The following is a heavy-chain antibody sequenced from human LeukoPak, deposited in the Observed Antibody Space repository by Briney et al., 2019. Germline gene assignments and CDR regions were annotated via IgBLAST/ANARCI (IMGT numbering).Heavy chain of an antibody. CDR2: IIPIFGTA. V-gene: IGHV1-69*13. D-gene: IGHD6-6*01. CDR1: GGTFSSYA. CDR3: ARAVEFSSSAEAYYYYYGMDV. Sequence: EASVKVSCKASGGTFSSYAISWVRQAPGQGLEWMGGIIPIFGTANYAQKFQGRVTITADESTSTAYMELSSLRSEDTAVYYCARAVEFSSSAEAYYYYYGMDVWGQGTTVTVSS. J-gene: IGHJ6*02.